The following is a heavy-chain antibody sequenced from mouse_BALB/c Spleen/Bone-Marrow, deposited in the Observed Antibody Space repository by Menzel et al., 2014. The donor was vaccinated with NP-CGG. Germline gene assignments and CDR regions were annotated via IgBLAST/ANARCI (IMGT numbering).Heavy chain of an antibody. CDR2: IYPGNVNT. CDR1: GYTFTSYN. Sequence: QVQLQQSGPELVKPGASVRISCKASGYTFTSYNIHWVKQRPGQGLEWIGWIYPGNVNTNYNEKFKGKATLTADKSSSTAYMQLSSLTSEDSAVYFCARGGYDGAWFAYWGQGTLVTVSA. D-gene: IGHD2-14*01. V-gene: IGHV1S56*01. CDR3: ARGGYDGAWFAY. J-gene: IGHJ3*01.